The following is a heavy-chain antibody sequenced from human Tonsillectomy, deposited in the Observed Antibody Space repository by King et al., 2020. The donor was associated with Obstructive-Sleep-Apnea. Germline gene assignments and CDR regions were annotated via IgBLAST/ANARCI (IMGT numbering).Heavy chain of an antibody. Sequence: VQLVESGGGLVQPGGSLRLSCAASGFTFTRYWMTWVRQAPGKGLECVAKINEDGSKKYSLDSVKGRFTISRDNAKSSLYLQMNSLRAEDTAVYYCARDATRGGDIDYWGQGTLVTVSS. CDR3: ARDATRGGDIDY. CDR1: GFTFTRYW. CDR2: INEDGSKK. D-gene: IGHD3-16*01. V-gene: IGHV3-7*01. J-gene: IGHJ4*02.